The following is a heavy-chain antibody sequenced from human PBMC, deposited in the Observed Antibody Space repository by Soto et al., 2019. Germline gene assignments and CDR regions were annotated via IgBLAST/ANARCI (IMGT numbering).Heavy chain of an antibody. Sequence: QITLKESGPTLVKPTQTLTLTCTFSGFSLSSNGVGVGWIRQPPGKALEWLALIYWDDDKRYSPSLKSRLTITKDTSKNPVVLTLTKLDTVDTATYYCARGGWTTYYSPFFDYWGQGTLVTVSS. CDR3: ARGGWTTYYSPFFDY. CDR1: GFSLSSNGVG. V-gene: IGHV2-5*02. CDR2: IYWDDDK. J-gene: IGHJ4*02. D-gene: IGHD3-10*01.